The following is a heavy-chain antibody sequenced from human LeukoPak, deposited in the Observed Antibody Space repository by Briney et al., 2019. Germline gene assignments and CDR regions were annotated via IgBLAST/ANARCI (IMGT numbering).Heavy chain of an antibody. D-gene: IGHD2-15*01. J-gene: IGHJ6*02. V-gene: IGHV4-59*08. CDR1: GGSISSYY. Sequence: SETLSLTCTVSGGSISSYYWSWIRQPPGKGLEWIGYIYYSGSTNYNPSLKSRVTISVDTSKNQFSLKLSSVTAADTAVYYCARHPATRSGGSLPYYHDGMDVWGQGTTVTVSS. CDR3: ARHPATRSGGSLPYYHDGMDV. CDR2: IYYSGST.